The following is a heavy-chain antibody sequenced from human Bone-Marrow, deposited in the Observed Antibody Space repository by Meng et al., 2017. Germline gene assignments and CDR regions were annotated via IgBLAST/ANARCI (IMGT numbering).Heavy chain of an antibody. V-gene: IGHV1-18*01. Sequence: ASVKVSCKTSGYSFDIYGVNWVRQAPGQGLEWMGWISRYNGDTKYRESPQGRVTMTTETSTSTAYLELRSLTSDDTAVYYCTRVSGGSCVGAADYWGQGTLVTVSS. CDR3: TRVSGGSCVGAADY. CDR1: GYSFDIYG. D-gene: IGHD1-26*01. J-gene: IGHJ4*02. CDR2: ISRYNGDT.